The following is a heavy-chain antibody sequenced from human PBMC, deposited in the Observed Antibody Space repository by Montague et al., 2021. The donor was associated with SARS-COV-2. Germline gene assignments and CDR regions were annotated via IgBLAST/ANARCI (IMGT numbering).Heavy chain of an antibody. Sequence: SETLSLTCTVSGGSISTYYWSWIRQPPGKGLEWIWYIHYSGSTNYNPSLTSRVTISVDTSKNQYSLKLSSVTAADTAVYYCARHRPFVVVTAIHDTFDIWGQGTMVTVSS. CDR2: IHYSGST. J-gene: IGHJ3*02. CDR1: GGSISTYY. D-gene: IGHD2-21*02. CDR3: ARHRPFVVVTAIHDTFDI. V-gene: IGHV4-59*08.